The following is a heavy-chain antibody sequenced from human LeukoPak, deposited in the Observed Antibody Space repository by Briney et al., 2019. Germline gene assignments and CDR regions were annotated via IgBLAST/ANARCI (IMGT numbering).Heavy chain of an antibody. Sequence: PSETLSLTCTVSGGSISSYYWSWIRQPPGKGLEWIGYIYYSGSTNYNPSLKSRVTISVDTSKNQFSLKLSSVTAADTAVYYCARDLYRCSGGSCYPEYFDYWGQGTLVTVSS. CDR1: GGSISSYY. D-gene: IGHD2-15*01. CDR3: ARDLYRCSGGSCYPEYFDY. J-gene: IGHJ4*02. CDR2: IYYSGST. V-gene: IGHV4-59*01.